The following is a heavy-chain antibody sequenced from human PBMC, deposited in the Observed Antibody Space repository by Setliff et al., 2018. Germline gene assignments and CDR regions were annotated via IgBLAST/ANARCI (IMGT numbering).Heavy chain of an antibody. Sequence: GGSLRLSCTASGFSYSNCWVSWVRQAPGKGLEWLASINPDGSEKYYVDSVKGRFTISRDNAKNSLSLQMNSLRTEDTAVYYCARGRHHDTLSGYIDFLGQGPLVTVSS. J-gene: IGHJ4*02. D-gene: IGHD3-9*01. CDR2: INPDGSEK. CDR1: GFSYSNCW. CDR3: ARGRHHDTLSGYIDF. V-gene: IGHV3-7*01.